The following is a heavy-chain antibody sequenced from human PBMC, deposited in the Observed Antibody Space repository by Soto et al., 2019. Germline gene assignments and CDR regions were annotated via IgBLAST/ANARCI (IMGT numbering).Heavy chain of an antibody. Sequence: ASVKTSSKASGYTFTSYGISWVRQAPGQELEWMGWISAYNGNTNNAKKLQGRVTMPTNTSTSTAYMELRSLRSDDTAVYYCAREIVVVPAASAVYGMDVLGQGTTVNVSS. V-gene: IGHV1-18*04. CDR2: ISAYNGNT. D-gene: IGHD2-2*01. CDR3: AREIVVVPAASAVYGMDV. J-gene: IGHJ6*02. CDR1: GYTFTSYG.